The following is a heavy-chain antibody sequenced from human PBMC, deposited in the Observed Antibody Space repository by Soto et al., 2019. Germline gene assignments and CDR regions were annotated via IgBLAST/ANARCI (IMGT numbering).Heavy chain of an antibody. V-gene: IGHV4-34*01. CDR2: INHSGST. J-gene: IGHJ4*02. CDR3: ARGSMLSGYDLVY. Sequence: SETLSLTCAVYGGSFSGYYWSWIRQPPGKGLEWLGEINHSGSTNYNPSIKSRITISVDTSKNQFSLKLSSVTAADTAVYYCARGSMLSGYDLVYWGQGTLVTVSS. D-gene: IGHD5-12*01. CDR1: GGSFSGYY.